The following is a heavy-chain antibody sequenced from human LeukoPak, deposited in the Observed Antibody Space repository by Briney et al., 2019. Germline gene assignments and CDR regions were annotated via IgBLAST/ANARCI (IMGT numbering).Heavy chain of an antibody. CDR2: IYYSGST. Sequence: SETLSLTCTVSGGSISSYYWSWIRQPPGKGLEWIGYIYYSGSTNYNPSLKSRVTISVDTSKNQFSLKLSSVTAADTAVYYCAGDDPIYDDAFDIWGQGTMVTVSS. CDR1: GGSISSYY. V-gene: IGHV4-59*01. J-gene: IGHJ3*02. CDR3: AGDDPIYDDAFDI. D-gene: IGHD3-16*01.